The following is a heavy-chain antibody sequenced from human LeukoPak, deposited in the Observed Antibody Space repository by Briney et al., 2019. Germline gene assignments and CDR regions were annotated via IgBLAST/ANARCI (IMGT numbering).Heavy chain of an antibody. J-gene: IGHJ4*02. Sequence: SETLSLTCVVSGGSVSGYYWGWIRQPPGRGLEWIGYVYYSGSTNYTPSFKSRITISVDTSRNQFSLQLSAVTAADTAVYYCARIHRYCSGGACYVLDNWGQGTLVAVSS. CDR1: GGSVSGYY. CDR3: ARIHRYCSGGACYVLDN. D-gene: IGHD2-15*01. CDR2: VYYSGST. V-gene: IGHV4-59*02.